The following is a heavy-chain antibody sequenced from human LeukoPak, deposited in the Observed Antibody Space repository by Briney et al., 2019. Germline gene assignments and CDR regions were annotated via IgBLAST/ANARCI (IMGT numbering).Heavy chain of an antibody. CDR1: GGSISSYY. Sequence: PSETLSLTCTVSGGSISSYYWSWIRQPPGKGLEWIGYMYYSGSTNYNPSLKSRVTISVDTSKNQFSLKLNSVTAADTAVYYCARGSIAVAHFDYWGQGTLVTVSS. V-gene: IGHV4-59*08. D-gene: IGHD6-19*01. J-gene: IGHJ4*02. CDR2: MYYSGST. CDR3: ARGSIAVAHFDY.